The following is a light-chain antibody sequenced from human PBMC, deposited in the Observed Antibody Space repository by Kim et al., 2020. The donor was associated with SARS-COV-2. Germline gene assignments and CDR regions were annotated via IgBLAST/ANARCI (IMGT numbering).Light chain of an antibody. CDR1: RSVFYSSKNKNY. CDR3: QQSYTTPWT. CDR2: WAS. J-gene: IGKJ1*01. Sequence: DIVMTQSPDSLAVSLGARATINCKSSRSVFYSSKNKNYLGWFQQKAGQPPRLLIYWASTRESGVPDRFSGSGSGTDFTLTISSLQAEDVAVYYCQQSYTTPWTFGQGTKVDI. V-gene: IGKV4-1*01.